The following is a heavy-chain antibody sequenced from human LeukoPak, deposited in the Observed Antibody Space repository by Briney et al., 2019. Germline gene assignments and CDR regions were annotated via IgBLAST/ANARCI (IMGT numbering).Heavy chain of an antibody. CDR1: GFTFSSYA. Sequence: PGGSLRLSCAASGFTFSSYAMSWVRQAPGKGLEWVSAISGSGGSTYYADSVKGRFTISRDNSKNTLYLQMNSLRAEDTAVYYCAKAVNTCSGSYYSCWFDPWGQGTLVTVSS. J-gene: IGHJ5*02. CDR2: ISGSGGST. D-gene: IGHD1-26*01. CDR3: AKAVNTCSGSYYSCWFDP. V-gene: IGHV3-23*01.